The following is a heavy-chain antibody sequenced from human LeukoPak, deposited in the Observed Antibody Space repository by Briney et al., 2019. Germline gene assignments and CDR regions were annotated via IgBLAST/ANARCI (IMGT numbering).Heavy chain of an antibody. CDR3: ARSFWSGIDY. V-gene: IGHV4-34*01. Sequence: SETLSLTCAVYGGSFSGYYWSWIRQPPGKGLEWIGEINHSGSTNYNPSLKSRVTISVDTSKNQFSLKLSSVTAADTAVYYGARSFWSGIDYWGQGTLVTVSS. D-gene: IGHD3-3*01. J-gene: IGHJ4*02. CDR1: GGSFSGYY. CDR2: INHSGST.